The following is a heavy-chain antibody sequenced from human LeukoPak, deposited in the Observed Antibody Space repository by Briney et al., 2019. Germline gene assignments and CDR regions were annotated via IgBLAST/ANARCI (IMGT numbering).Heavy chain of an antibody. Sequence: GGSLRLSCAVSGFTFSVYGMNWVRQAPGKGLEWLSHISSGGTTIYYADSVKGRFTVSRDNVENSLFLQMNSLRVDDTAVYYCVRDFEVPAAAPDYYYFYYRDVWGTGTTVTVSS. J-gene: IGHJ6*03. CDR3: VRDFEVPAAAPDYYYFYYRDV. CDR2: ISSGGTTI. D-gene: IGHD2-2*01. CDR1: GFTFSVYG. V-gene: IGHV3-48*04.